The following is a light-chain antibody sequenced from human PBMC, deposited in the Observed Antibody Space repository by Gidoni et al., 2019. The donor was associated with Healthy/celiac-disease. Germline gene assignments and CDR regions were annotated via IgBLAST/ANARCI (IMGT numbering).Light chain of an antibody. CDR1: QRVLYSSNNKNY. Sequence: DSVMTQSPDSLAVSLGERATINCKASQRVLYSSNNKNYLAGYQQKPGQPPKLLIYWASTRESGVPDRFSGSGSGTDFTLTVSSLQAEDVAVYYCQQYYSTPRTFGQGTKVEIK. CDR2: WAS. J-gene: IGKJ1*01. CDR3: QQYYSTPRT. V-gene: IGKV4-1*01.